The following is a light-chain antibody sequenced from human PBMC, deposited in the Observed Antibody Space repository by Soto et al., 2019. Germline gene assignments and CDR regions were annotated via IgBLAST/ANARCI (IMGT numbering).Light chain of an antibody. CDR1: SSDVGAYNY. CDR2: DVT. J-gene: IGLJ3*02. V-gene: IGLV2-11*01. CDR3: CSYAGSYKWV. Sequence: QSALTQPRSVSGSPGQSVTISCTGTSSDVGAYNYVSWYQQHPGKAPKLIIYDVTKRPSGVPDRFSGSKSGNTASLTISGLQAEDEADYYCCSYAGSYKWVFGGGTELTVL.